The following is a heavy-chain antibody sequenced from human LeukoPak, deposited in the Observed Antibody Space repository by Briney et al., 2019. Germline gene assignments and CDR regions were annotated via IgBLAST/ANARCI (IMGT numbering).Heavy chain of an antibody. CDR3: ARDREGATFSAFDI. CDR2: ISSSSSYI. D-gene: IGHD1-26*01. J-gene: IGHJ3*02. V-gene: IGHV3-21*01. Sequence: GGSLRLSCAASGFTFSSYSMNWVRQAPGKGLEWVSSISSSSSYIHYADSVKGRFTISRDNAKNSLYLQMNSLRAEDTAVYYCARDREGATFSAFDIWGQGTMVTVSS. CDR1: GFTFSSYS.